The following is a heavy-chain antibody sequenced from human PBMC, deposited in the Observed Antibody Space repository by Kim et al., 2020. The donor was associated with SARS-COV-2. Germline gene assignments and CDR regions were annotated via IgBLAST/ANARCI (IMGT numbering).Heavy chain of an antibody. CDR2: ISYDGSNK. J-gene: IGHJ4*02. CDR1: GFTFSSYG. D-gene: IGHD2-2*01. Sequence: GGSLRLSCAASGFTFSSYGMHWVRQAPGKGLEWVAVISYDGSNKYYADSVKGRFTVSRDKSKNTLFLQMNSLRAEDTAVYFCAKVVSCGSTSCWDPFDYWGQGTLVTASS. V-gene: IGHV3-30*18. CDR3: AKVVSCGSTSCWDPFDY.